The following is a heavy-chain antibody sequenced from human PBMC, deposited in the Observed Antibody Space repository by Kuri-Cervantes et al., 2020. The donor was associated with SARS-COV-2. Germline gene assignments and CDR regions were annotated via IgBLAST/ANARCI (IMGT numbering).Heavy chain of an antibody. CDR1: GFTFSSYW. CDR3: AKGGGSGSYLDY. CDR2: IKQDGSEK. J-gene: IGHJ4*02. D-gene: IGHD3-10*01. Sequence: GGSLRLSCAASGFTFSSYWMSWVHQAPGKGLEWVANIKQDGSEKYYVDSVKGRFTISRDNAKNSLYLQMNSLRAEDTAVYYCAKGGGSGSYLDYWGQGTLVTVSS. V-gene: IGHV3-7*03.